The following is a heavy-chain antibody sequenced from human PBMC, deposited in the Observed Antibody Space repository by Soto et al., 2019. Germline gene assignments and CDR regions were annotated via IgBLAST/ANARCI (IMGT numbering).Heavy chain of an antibody. CDR3: ARDNYCSGGSCYLGWFDP. J-gene: IGHJ5*02. D-gene: IGHD2-15*01. CDR1: GGSVSSSNYY. V-gene: IGHV4-61*01. CDR2: VYYTGST. Sequence: QVQLQESGPGLVKPSETLSLTCSVSGGSVSSSNYYWSWIRQPPGKGLEWIAYVYYTGSTNYNPSPSLKSRVTLSIDTAKNQFSLKLSSVTAADTAVYYCARDNYCSGGSCYLGWFDPWGQGTLVTVSS.